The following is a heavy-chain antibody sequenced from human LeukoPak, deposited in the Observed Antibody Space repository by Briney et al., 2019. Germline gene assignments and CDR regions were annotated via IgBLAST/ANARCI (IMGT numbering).Heavy chain of an antibody. V-gene: IGHV3-23*01. Sequence: GGSLRLSCAVSGLTLSNVWMNWVRQAPGKGLEWISGIRSAVETTHYADSVKGRFTVSRDNSKNTLYLQMNSLRAEDTAVYYCAKQASSHLEAYFDYWGQGTLVTVSS. CDR3: AKQASSHLEAYFDY. CDR2: IRSAVETT. J-gene: IGHJ4*02. D-gene: IGHD6-13*01. CDR1: GLTLSNVW.